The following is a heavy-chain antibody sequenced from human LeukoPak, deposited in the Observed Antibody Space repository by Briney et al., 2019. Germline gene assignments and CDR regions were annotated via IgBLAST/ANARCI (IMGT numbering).Heavy chain of an antibody. V-gene: IGHV1-8*01. CDR2: MNPNSGNT. CDR1: GYTFTSYD. CDR3: ARGHGWGYYYYGMDV. Sequence: ASVNVSCKASGYTFTSYDINWVRQATGQGLEWMGWMNPNSGNTGYAQKFQGRVTMTRNTSISTAYMELSSLRSEDTAVYYCARGHGWGYYYYGMDVWGQGTTVTVSS. J-gene: IGHJ6*02. D-gene: IGHD3-16*01.